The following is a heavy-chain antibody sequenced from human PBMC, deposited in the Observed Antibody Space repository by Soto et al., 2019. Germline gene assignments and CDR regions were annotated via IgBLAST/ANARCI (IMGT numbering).Heavy chain of an antibody. CDR2: ISWDGGST. D-gene: IGHD6-19*01. V-gene: IGHV3-43*01. CDR3: AKDILGGAVAGTGMDV. Sequence: QAGGSLRLSCAASGFTFDDYTMHWVRQAPGKGLEWVSLISWDGGSTYYADSVKGRFTISRDNSKNSLYLQMNSLRTEDTALYYCAKDILGGAVAGTGMDVWGQGTTVTVSS. CDR1: GFTFDDYT. J-gene: IGHJ6*02.